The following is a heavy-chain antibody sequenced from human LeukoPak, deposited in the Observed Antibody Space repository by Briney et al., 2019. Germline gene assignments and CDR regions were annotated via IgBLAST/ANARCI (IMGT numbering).Heavy chain of an antibody. D-gene: IGHD3-9*01. Sequence: ASVKVSCKASGYTFTGYYMHWVRQAPGQGLEWMGWINPNSGGTNYAQKFQGRVTMTRDTSISTAYMELSRLRSDDTAVYYCARGRGLRYFDWSLHWFDPWGQGTLVTVSS. CDR1: GYTFTGYY. V-gene: IGHV1-2*02. CDR3: ARGRGLRYFDWSLHWFDP. CDR2: INPNSGGT. J-gene: IGHJ5*02.